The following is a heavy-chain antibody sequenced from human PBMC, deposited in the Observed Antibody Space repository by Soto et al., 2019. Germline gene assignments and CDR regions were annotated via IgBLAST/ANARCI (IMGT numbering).Heavy chain of an antibody. V-gene: IGHV6-1*01. J-gene: IGHJ4*02. CDR2: TYYRSKWYN. D-gene: IGHD2-15*01. Sequence: SQTLSLTCAISGDSVSSNSAAWNWIRQSPSGGLEWLGRTYYRSKWYNEYAVSVKGRITINPDTSKNQFSLQLNSVTPEDTAINYCARSQGFLDYWGQGSLGTGS. CDR3: ARSQGFLDY. CDR1: GDSVSSNSAA.